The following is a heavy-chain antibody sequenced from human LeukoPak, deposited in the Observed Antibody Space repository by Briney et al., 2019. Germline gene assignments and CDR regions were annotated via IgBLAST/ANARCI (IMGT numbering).Heavy chain of an antibody. J-gene: IGHJ4*02. V-gene: IGHV3-30-3*01. CDR3: ARALIYYDFWGGYDY. Sequence: PGGSLRLSCAASGFTFSSYAMHWVRQAPGKGLEWVAVISYDGSNKYYADSVKGRFTISRDNSKNTLYLQMNSLRAEDTAVYYCARALIYYDFWGGYDYWGQGTLVTVSS. CDR1: GFTFSSYA. CDR2: ISYDGSNK. D-gene: IGHD3-3*01.